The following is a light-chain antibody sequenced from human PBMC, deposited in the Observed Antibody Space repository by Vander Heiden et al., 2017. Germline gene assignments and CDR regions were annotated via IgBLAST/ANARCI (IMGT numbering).Light chain of an antibody. CDR3: QQDGSSPWT. Sequence: IVFTQSPGTLSLSPGERATLSCRASQSVSSSYLAWYQQKPGQAPRLLIYGASSRATGIPDRFSGSGSGTDFTLTISRLEPEDFAVYYCQQDGSSPWTFGQGTKVEIK. CDR1: QSVSSSY. J-gene: IGKJ1*01. CDR2: GAS. V-gene: IGKV3-20*01.